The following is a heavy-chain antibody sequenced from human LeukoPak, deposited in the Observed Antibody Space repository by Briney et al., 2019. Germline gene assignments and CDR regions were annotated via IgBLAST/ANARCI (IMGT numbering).Heavy chain of an antibody. CDR1: GDSIGSYW. V-gene: IGHV4-59*01. D-gene: IGHD6-19*01. Sequence: TSETLSLTCTVSGDSIGSYWRSWVRQSPGKGLEWIAYIHYRGTTNSNPSLKSRVSISVDTSKNQFSLNLNSVTDADMAVYYCARDLGTGWPYWYFDLWGRGTLVTVSS. CDR2: IHYRGTT. CDR3: ARDLGTGWPYWYFDL. J-gene: IGHJ2*01.